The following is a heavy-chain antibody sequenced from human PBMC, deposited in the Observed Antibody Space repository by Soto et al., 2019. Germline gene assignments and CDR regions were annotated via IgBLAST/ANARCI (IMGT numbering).Heavy chain of an antibody. V-gene: IGHV4-34*01. CDR2: INHSGST. CDR1: GGSFSGYY. D-gene: IGHD3-22*01. J-gene: IGHJ4*02. CDR3: ARVGYYDSSGYYKLDY. Sequence: SETLSLTCAVYGGSFSGYYWSWIRQPPGKGLEWIGEINHSGSTNYNPSLKSRVTISVDTSKNQFSLKLSSVTAADTAVYYCARVGYYDSSGYYKLDYWGQGTLVT.